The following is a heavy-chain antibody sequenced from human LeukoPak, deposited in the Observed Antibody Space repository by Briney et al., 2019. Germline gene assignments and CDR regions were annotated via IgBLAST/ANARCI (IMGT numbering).Heavy chain of an antibody. Sequence: ASETLSLTCTVSGGSISSYYWSWIRQPPGKGLEWIGYIYYSGSTNYNPSLKRRVTISIDTSKNQFSLTLSSVTAADTAGYFCARERGDSSGSFDYWGQGTLVTVSS. D-gene: IGHD3-22*01. CDR2: IYYSGST. CDR1: GGSISSYY. V-gene: IGHV4-59*01. J-gene: IGHJ4*02. CDR3: ARERGDSSGSFDY.